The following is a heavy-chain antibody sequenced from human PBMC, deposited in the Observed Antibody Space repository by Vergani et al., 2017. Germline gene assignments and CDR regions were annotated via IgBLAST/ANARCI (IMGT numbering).Heavy chain of an antibody. J-gene: IGHJ3*02. V-gene: IGHV1-69*01. CDR1: GGTFSTYA. D-gene: IGHD6-13*01. CDR2: IIPIYGTA. Sequence: QVQLVQSGAEVKKPGSSVKVSCKASGGTFSTYAFSWVRQAPGQGLEWMGGIIPIYGTANYAQKFQGRVTIIADESTSTAYMELSSLRSEDTAVYYCARAEAAACIGGAFDIWGQGTMVTVSS. CDR3: ARAEAAACIGGAFDI.